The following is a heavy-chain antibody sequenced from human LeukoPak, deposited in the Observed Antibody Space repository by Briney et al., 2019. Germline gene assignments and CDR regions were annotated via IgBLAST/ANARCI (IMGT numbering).Heavy chain of an antibody. CDR2: MNPNSGNT. Sequence: GASVTVSCMASGYTFTSYDINWVRQAAGQGREWMGWMNPNSGNTGYAQKFQGRVTMTRNTSISTAYMELSSLRSEDTAVYYCARYEVVAAVSGMDVWGQGTTVTVSS. J-gene: IGHJ6*02. V-gene: IGHV1-8*01. CDR1: GYTFTSYD. CDR3: ARYEVVAAVSGMDV. D-gene: IGHD2-15*01.